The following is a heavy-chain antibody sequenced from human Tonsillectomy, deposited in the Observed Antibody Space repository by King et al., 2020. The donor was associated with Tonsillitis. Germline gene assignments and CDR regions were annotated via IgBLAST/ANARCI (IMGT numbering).Heavy chain of an antibody. CDR2: ISSSSSYI. J-gene: IGHJ3*02. CDR3: AGGGRWDDAFDI. Sequence: VQLVESGGGLVKPGGSLRLSCAASGFTFSSYSMNWVRQAPGKGLEWVSSISSSSSYIYYAESVKGRFTISRDNAKNSLYLQMNSLRAEDTAVYYCAGGGRWDDAFDIWGQGTMVTVSS. D-gene: IGHD2-15*01. V-gene: IGHV3-21*01. CDR1: GFTFSSYS.